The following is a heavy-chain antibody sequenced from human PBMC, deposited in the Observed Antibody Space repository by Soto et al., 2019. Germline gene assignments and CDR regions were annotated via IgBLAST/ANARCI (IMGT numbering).Heavy chain of an antibody. CDR2: IYSGGST. J-gene: IGHJ4*02. V-gene: IGHV3-66*01. Sequence: EVQLVESGGGLVQPGGSLRLSCAASGFTVSSNYMSWVRQAPGKGLEWVSVIYSGGSTYYADSVKGRFTISRDNSKNTLYLKMNSVRAEETAVYYCARGPAPFPLIDYGGQGTLVTVSS. CDR1: GFTVSSNY. CDR3: ARGPAPFPLIDY.